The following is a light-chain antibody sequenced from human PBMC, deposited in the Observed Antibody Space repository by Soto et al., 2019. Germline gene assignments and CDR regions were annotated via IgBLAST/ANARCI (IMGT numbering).Light chain of an antibody. CDR3: QHYGSLVLT. V-gene: IGKV3-20*01. CDR2: GAS. J-gene: IGKJ4*01. CDR1: QSVSSSY. Sequence: EIVLTQSPGTLSLSPGERATLSCRASQSVSSSYFAWYQQKPGHAPRLLIYGASSRATGIPDRFSGSGSGTDFTLTISRLEPEDFAVYYCQHYGSLVLTFGGGTKVEIK.